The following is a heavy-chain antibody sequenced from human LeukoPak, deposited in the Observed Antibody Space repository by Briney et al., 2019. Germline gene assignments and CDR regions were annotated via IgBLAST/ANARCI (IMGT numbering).Heavy chain of an antibody. D-gene: IGHD3-3*01. CDR3: ARGQPHYDFWSGYYFKGGNGKYYFDY. Sequence: SETLSLTCAVYGGSFSGYYWSWIRHPPGKGPEWIGEINHSGSTNYNPSLKSRVTISVDTSKNQLSLKLSSVTAADTAVYYCARGQPHYDFWSGYYFKGGNGKYYFDYWGQGTLVTVSS. CDR2: INHSGST. J-gene: IGHJ4*02. V-gene: IGHV4-34*01. CDR1: GGSFSGYY.